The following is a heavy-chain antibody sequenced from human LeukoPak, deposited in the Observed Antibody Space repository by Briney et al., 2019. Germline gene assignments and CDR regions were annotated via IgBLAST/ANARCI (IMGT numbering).Heavy chain of an antibody. Sequence: PGGSLRLSCAASGFTFSSYGMHWVRQAPGKGLEWVAFIRYDGSNKYYADSVKGRFTISRDNSKNTLYLQMNGLRAEDTAVYYCARDYGSGSYYFYFQHWGQGTLVTVSS. CDR2: IRYDGSNK. D-gene: IGHD3-10*01. CDR1: GFTFSSYG. J-gene: IGHJ1*01. CDR3: ARDYGSGSYYFYFQH. V-gene: IGHV3-30*02.